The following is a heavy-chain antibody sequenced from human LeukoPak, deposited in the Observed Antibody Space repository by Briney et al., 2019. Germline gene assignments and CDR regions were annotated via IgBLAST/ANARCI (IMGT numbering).Heavy chain of an antibody. CDR2: ISAYNGNT. J-gene: IGHJ1*01. D-gene: IGHD3-10*01. CDR1: GYTFTSYG. CDR3: ARGYTELWFGELSAPSAEYFQH. V-gene: IGHV1-18*01. Sequence: VASVKVSCKASGYTFTSYGISWVRQAPGQGLEWMGWISAYNGNTNYAQKLQGRVTMTTDTSTSTVYMELSSLRSEDTAVYYCARGYTELWFGELSAPSAEYFQHWGQGTLATVSS.